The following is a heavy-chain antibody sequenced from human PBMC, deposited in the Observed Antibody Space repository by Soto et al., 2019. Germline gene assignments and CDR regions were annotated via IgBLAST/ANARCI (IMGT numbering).Heavy chain of an antibody. Sequence: SETLSLTCPVSGSSFTFGGYSWSWIRQTPGKGLEWIGYINHLETTFYNPSFESRLTLSIDRAKNQFSLKLHSMSAADRAVYFCARGGGSDSFDYWGQGILVTVSS. J-gene: IGHJ4*02. V-gene: IGHV4-30-2*01. CDR2: INHLETT. CDR3: ARGGGSDSFDY. CDR1: GSSFTFGGYS. D-gene: IGHD1-26*01.